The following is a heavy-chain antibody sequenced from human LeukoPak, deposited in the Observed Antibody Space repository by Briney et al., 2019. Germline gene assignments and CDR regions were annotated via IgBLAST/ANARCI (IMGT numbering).Heavy chain of an antibody. Sequence: PGGSLRLSCAASGFTFSNYAMSWVRQAPGKGLEWVSTISYSGGSTYYVDSVKGRFTISRDNSKNTLNLQMNSLRVEDTAVYYCATTRYNYGYYFDYWGQGTLVTVSP. J-gene: IGHJ4*02. V-gene: IGHV3-23*01. CDR3: ATTRYNYGYYFDY. D-gene: IGHD3-10*01. CDR1: GFTFSNYA. CDR2: ISYSGGST.